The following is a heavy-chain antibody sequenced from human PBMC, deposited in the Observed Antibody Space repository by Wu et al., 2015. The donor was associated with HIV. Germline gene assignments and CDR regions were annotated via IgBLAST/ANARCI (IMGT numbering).Heavy chain of an antibody. D-gene: IGHD2-2*01. CDR2: ISAYNDNT. J-gene: IGHJ4*02. V-gene: IGHV1-18*01. CDR3: ARDPGSVVVPAAIDY. Sequence: LEQSGVEVKKVGASVKVSCKASGYTFTSYGISWVRQAPGQGLEWMGWISAYNDNTNYAQKLQGRVTMTTDTSTSTAYMELRSLRSDDTAVYYCARDPGSVVVPAAIDYWGQGTLVTVSS. CDR1: GYTFTSYG.